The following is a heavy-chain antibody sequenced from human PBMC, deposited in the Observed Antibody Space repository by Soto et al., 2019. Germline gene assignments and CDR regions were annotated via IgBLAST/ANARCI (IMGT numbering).Heavy chain of an antibody. Sequence: PGESLKISCRTSGYSFTDYWIGWVRQMPGKGLEWMGIIYPGDSGTTYSPSFQGQVTISADNSITTAYLQWSSLKASDSATYYCARWGSGCNGSDCYFVKSEHWFDPWGQGTQVTVSS. CDR2: IYPGDSGT. D-gene: IGHD2-21*02. V-gene: IGHV5-51*01. CDR3: ARWGSGCNGSDCYFVKSEHWFDP. CDR1: GYSFTDYW. J-gene: IGHJ5*01.